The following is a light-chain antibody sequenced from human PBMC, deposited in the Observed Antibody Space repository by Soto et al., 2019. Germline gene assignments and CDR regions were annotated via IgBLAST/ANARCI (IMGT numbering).Light chain of an antibody. CDR1: SSDIGGYNY. CDR2: DVS. V-gene: IGLV2-14*01. J-gene: IGLJ1*01. Sequence: QSVLTQPASVSGSPGQSITISCTGTSSDIGGYNYVSWYQQHPGKAPKLMIYDVSNRPSGVSNRFSGSKSGNTASLTISWLQAGDEADYYCSSYTSSSPYVFGTGTKVTVL. CDR3: SSYTSSSPYV.